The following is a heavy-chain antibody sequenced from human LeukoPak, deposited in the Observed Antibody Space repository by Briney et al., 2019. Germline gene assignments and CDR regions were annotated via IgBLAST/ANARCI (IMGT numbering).Heavy chain of an antibody. J-gene: IGHJ4*02. CDR3: ARDGHRMYYYDTSAYRFDY. V-gene: IGHV1-24*01. Sequence: ASVKVSCKVSGYTLTELSVHWVRQAPGKGLEWMGGFDPEDGETIYAHKLQGRVTMTRDTSTTTAYMELRSLRSDDTAVYYCARDGHRMYYYDTSAYRFDYWGQGTLVTVSS. D-gene: IGHD3-22*01. CDR1: GYTLTELS. CDR2: FDPEDGET.